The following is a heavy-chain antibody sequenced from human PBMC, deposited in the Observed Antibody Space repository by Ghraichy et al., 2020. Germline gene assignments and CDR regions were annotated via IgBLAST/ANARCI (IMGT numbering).Heavy chain of an antibody. CDR2: FSYNAST. CDR3: ARTPDYDFWNGEGWFDP. CDR1: GGSINSYY. Sequence: SETLSLTCTVSGGSINSYYWSWIRQPPGKGLEWIGYFSYNASTNYNPSLKSRVTISLDTSKNQFSLKLSSVTAADTAVYYCARTPDYDFWNGEGWFDPWGQGTLVTVSS. D-gene: IGHD3-3*01. J-gene: IGHJ5*02. V-gene: IGHV4-59*01.